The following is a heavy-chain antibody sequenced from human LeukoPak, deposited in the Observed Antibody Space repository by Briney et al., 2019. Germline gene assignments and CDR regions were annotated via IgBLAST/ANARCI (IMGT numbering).Heavy chain of an antibody. CDR3: ARGSVPGSVRRSYTRFDY. CDR2: IYYSGST. CDR1: GGSISSGDYY. J-gene: IGHJ4*02. V-gene: IGHV4-31*03. Sequence: PSETLSLTCTVSGGSISSGDYYWSWIRQHPGKGLEWIGYIYYSGSTYYNLSLKSRVTISVGTSKNQFSLKLSSVTAADTAVYYCARGSVPGSVRRSYTRFDYWGQGTLVTVSS. D-gene: IGHD1-26*01.